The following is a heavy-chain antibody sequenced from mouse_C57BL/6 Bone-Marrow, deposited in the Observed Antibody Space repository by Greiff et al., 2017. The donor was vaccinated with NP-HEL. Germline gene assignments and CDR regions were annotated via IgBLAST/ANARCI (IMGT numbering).Heavy chain of an antibody. V-gene: IGHV1-54*01. CDR2: INPGSGGT. J-gene: IGHJ3*01. D-gene: IGHD1-1*01. CDR1: GYAFTNYL. CDR3: VRGEEGYYGRFAY. Sequence: QVQLQQSGAELVRPGTSVKVSCKASGYAFTNYLIEWVKQRPGQGLEWIGVINPGSGGTNYNEKFKGKATLTADKSSSTAYMQLSSLTSEDSAVSFCVRGEEGYYGRFAYWGQGTLITVSA.